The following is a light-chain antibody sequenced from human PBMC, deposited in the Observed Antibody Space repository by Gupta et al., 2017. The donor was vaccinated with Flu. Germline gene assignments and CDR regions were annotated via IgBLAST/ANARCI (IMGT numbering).Light chain of an antibody. J-gene: IGLJ2*01. V-gene: IGLV2-23*01. Sequence: QAAMSQSSVVSGLPRRSISIPCTWTSSDVGSYNLVSWYQQHPGKAPKLMIYEGSKRPSGVSNRFSGSKSGNTASLTISGLQAEDEADYYCCSYAGSSILVFGGGTKLTVL. CDR1: SSDVGSYNL. CDR3: CSYAGSSILV. CDR2: EGS.